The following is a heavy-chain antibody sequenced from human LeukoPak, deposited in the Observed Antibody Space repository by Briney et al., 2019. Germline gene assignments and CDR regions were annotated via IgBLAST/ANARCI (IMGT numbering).Heavy chain of an antibody. Sequence: PGGSLRLSCEASGFTFSSYKMNWVRQAPGKGLEWVSYISSSGSTKYYADSVEGRFTISRDNAKNSLYLQMNSLRAEDTAVYYCARAGDSGNLAWGQGTLVTVSS. CDR1: GFTFSSYK. V-gene: IGHV3-48*03. CDR2: ISSSGSTK. D-gene: IGHD1-26*01. J-gene: IGHJ5*02. CDR3: ARAGDSGNLA.